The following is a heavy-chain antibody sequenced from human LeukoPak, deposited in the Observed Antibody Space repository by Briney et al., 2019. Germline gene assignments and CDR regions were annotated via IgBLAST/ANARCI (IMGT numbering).Heavy chain of an antibody. J-gene: IGHJ4*02. Sequence: ASVKVSCKASGYTFTGYYMNWVRQAPGQGLEWMGWINPNSGVSNSAQKFQGRVTMTRDSSISSAYMLLSRLSSDDTAVYYCARGRYNWNVLDYWGQGTLVTVSS. D-gene: IGHD1-1*01. CDR2: INPNSGVS. CDR3: ARGRYNWNVLDY. V-gene: IGHV1-2*02. CDR1: GYTFTGYY.